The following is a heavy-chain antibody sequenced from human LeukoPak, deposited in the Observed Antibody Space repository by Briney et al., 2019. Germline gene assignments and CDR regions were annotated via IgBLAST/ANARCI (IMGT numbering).Heavy chain of an antibody. Sequence: GRSLRLSCAASGFTFDDYAMHWVRQAPGKGLEWVAVISHDGSYEYYADSMKGRFTISRDTSKNTLYLQMNSLRAEDTAVYYCAKDGLWFGDLTYFDYWGQGVLVTVSS. CDR3: AKDGLWFGDLTYFDY. J-gene: IGHJ4*02. V-gene: IGHV3-30*18. CDR1: GFTFDDYA. CDR2: ISHDGSYE. D-gene: IGHD3-10*01.